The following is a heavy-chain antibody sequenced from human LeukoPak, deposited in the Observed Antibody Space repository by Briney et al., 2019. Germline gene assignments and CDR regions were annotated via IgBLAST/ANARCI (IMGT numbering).Heavy chain of an antibody. V-gene: IGHV3-15*01. D-gene: IGHD1-1*01. CDR1: GFTVNNAW. CDR3: AATTPGRLAGMDV. J-gene: IGHJ6*04. Sequence: PGGSLRLSCAASGFTVNNAWVSWVRQAPGKGLEWVGRIKSKTHGGTTDYAAPVKGRFTISRDDSKNTLYLQMNSLKTDDTAVYYCAATTPGRLAGMDVWGKGTTVIVSS. CDR2: IKSKTHGGTT.